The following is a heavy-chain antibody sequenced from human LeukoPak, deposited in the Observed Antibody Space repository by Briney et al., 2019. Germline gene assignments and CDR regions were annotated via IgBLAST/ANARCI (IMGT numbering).Heavy chain of an antibody. CDR3: AKAGDSSSSPLFLD. J-gene: IGHJ4*02. D-gene: IGHD6-6*01. CDR1: GFTFDDYV. Sequence: GGSLRLSCAASGFTFDDYVMHWVRQASGKGLEWVSGITWNSDTIAYADSVKGRFTISRDNAKNSLYLQMNSLRAEDTAVCYCAKAGDSSSSPLFLDWGQGTLVTVSS. CDR2: ITWNSDTI. V-gene: IGHV3-9*01.